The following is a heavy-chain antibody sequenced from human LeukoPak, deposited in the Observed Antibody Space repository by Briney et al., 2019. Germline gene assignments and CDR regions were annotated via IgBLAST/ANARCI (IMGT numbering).Heavy chain of an antibody. Sequence: SETLSLTCTVSGGSINGYYWSWIRQPAGKGLEWIGRIYTSGSTNYNPSLKSRVTMSVDTSKNQFSLKLSSVTAADTAVYYCASLAYCGGDCYSTDAFDIWGQGTMVTVSS. J-gene: IGHJ3*02. V-gene: IGHV4-4*07. CDR1: GGSINGYY. CDR2: IYTSGST. D-gene: IGHD2-21*02. CDR3: ASLAYCGGDCYSTDAFDI.